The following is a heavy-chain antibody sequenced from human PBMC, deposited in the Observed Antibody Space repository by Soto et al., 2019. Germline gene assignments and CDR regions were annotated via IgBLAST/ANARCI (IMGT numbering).Heavy chain of an antibody. CDR3: VRVDAAMHNYFDF. V-gene: IGHV4-4*07. CDR1: GGSISSYY. CDR2: IYSSGRT. Sequence: SETLSLTCTVSGGSISSYYWSWIRQPAGKGLEWIGRIYSSGRTNYIPSLKSRVTMSVDTSKNQFSLKLSSVTAAATAVCYCVRVDAAMHNYFDFLGQGKMITFSS. D-gene: IGHD5-18*01. J-gene: IGHJ3*01.